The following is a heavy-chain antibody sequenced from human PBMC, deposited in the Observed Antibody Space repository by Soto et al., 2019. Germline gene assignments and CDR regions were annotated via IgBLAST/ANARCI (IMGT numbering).Heavy chain of an antibody. CDR2: IYYSGST. V-gene: IGHV4-59*01. Sequence: SETLSLTCTVSGGSISSYCWSWIRQPPGKGLERIRYIYYSGSTNYNPSLKSRVTISVDTSKNQFSLKLSSVTAADTAVYYCARDRYDFWSGYSPPYGMDVWGQGTTVTVSS. D-gene: IGHD3-3*01. CDR3: ARDRYDFWSGYSPPYGMDV. J-gene: IGHJ6*02. CDR1: GGSISSYC.